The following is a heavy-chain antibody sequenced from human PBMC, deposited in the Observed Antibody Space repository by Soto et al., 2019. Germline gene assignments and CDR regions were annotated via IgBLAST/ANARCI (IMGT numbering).Heavy chain of an antibody. V-gene: IGHV4-59*08. CDR2: IYDSGST. J-gene: IGHJ4*02. Sequence: SETPSLTWTVSGGSISSSYWSWIRQPQGKGLEWIGYIYDSGSTYYSSSLKSRVTMSVATSKNQFSLKLSSVTAADTGVYYCARQLGYCGQGTPVTVSS. CDR1: GGSISSSY. D-gene: IGHD6-13*01. CDR3: ARQLGY.